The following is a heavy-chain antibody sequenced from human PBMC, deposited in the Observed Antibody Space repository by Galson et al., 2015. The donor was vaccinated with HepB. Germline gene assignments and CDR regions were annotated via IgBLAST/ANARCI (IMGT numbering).Heavy chain of an antibody. V-gene: IGHV1-3*01. J-gene: IGHJ4*02. CDR3: ARVRPPGLRLSLYFDY. CDR1: GYTFTSYA. CDR2: INAGNGNT. Sequence: SVKVSCKASGYTFTSYAMHWVRQAPGQRLEWMGWINAGNGNTKYSQKFQGRVTITRDTSASTAYMELSSLRSEDTAVYYCARVRPPGLRLSLYFDYWGQGTLVTVSS. D-gene: IGHD4-17*01.